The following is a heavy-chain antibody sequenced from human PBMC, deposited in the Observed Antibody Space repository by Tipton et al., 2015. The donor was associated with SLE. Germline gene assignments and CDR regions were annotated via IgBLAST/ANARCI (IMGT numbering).Heavy chain of an antibody. D-gene: IGHD3-16*01. J-gene: IGHJ3*02. V-gene: IGHV4-61*01. CDR2: IYYSGST. Sequence: TLSLTCTVSGGSISSGSYYWSWIRQPPGKGLEWIGYIYYSGSTNYNPSLKSRVTISVDTSKNQFSLKLSSVTAADTAVYYCARAAAGGRDAFDIWGHGTMVTVSS. CDR1: GGSISSGSYY. CDR3: ARAAAGGRDAFDI.